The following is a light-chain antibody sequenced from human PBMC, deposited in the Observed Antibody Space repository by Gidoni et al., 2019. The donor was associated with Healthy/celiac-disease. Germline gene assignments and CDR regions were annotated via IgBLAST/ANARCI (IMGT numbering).Light chain of an antibody. CDR3: QQYGSSPWT. V-gene: IGKV3-20*01. J-gene: IGKJ1*01. CDR2: GAS. CDR1: QSVSSGY. Sequence: MVLTQSPGTLSLSPGERATLSCRASQSVSSGYLAWYQQKPGQAPRLLIYGASSRATGIPDRLSGSGSGTDFTLTISRLEPEDFAVYYCQQYGSSPWTFGQGTKVEIK.